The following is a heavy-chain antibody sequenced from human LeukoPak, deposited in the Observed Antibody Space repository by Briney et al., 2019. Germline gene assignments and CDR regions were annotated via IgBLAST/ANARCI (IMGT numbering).Heavy chain of an antibody. CDR2: IYYSGST. J-gene: IGHJ4*02. D-gene: IGHD3-3*01. Sequence: PSETLSLTCTVSGGSISSYYWSWIRQPPGKGLEWIGYIYYSGSTNYNPSLKSRVTISVDTSKNQFSLKLSSVTAADTAVYYCASGNDPNFWSGYPAYFDYWGQGTLVTVSS. V-gene: IGHV4-59*08. CDR1: GGSISSYY. CDR3: ASGNDPNFWSGYPAYFDY.